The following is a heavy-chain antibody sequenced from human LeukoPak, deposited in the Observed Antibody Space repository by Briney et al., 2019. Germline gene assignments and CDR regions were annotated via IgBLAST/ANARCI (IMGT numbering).Heavy chain of an antibody. CDR2: IRYDGSNK. CDR1: GFTFSSYG. J-gene: IGHJ4*02. CDR3: ARVGATSAEPPY. D-gene: IGHD1-26*01. Sequence: GGSLRLSCAASGFTFSSYGMHWVRQAPGKGLEWVAFIRYDGSNKYYADSVKGRFTISRDNSKNTLYLQMNSLRAEDTAVYYCARVGATSAEPPYWGQGTLVTVSS. V-gene: IGHV3-30*02.